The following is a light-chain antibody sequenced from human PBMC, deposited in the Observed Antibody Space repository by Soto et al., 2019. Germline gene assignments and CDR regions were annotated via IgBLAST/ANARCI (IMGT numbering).Light chain of an antibody. CDR1: SSDVGAYKY. J-gene: IGLJ3*02. CDR2: EVS. Sequence: QSALTQPPSASGSPGQSVTISCTGTSSDVGAYKYVYWYQQYPGKAPKLMIYEVSKRPSGVPDRFSGSKSGNTASLTVSGLQAEDEADDYCTSYVGSDIWVFGGGTKVTVL. CDR3: TSYVGSDIWV. V-gene: IGLV2-8*01.